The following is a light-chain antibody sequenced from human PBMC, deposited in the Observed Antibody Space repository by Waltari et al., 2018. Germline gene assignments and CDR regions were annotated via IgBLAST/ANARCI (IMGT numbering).Light chain of an antibody. J-gene: IGKJ3*01. Sequence: EIVLTQSPVTLSLSPGERATLSCRASQNIQTFLAWYQHQPGQPPRLLIYDAFYRATGIPARFSGSGSGTDFTLSISSLEPEDFAVYFCQQRSDWPPFTFGPGTRVDI. CDR3: QQRSDWPPFT. CDR2: DAF. CDR1: QNIQTF. V-gene: IGKV3-11*01.